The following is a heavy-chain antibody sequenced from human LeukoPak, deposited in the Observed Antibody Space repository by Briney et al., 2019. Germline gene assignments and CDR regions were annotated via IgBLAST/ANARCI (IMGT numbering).Heavy chain of an antibody. CDR1: GGSFSGYY. CDR3: ARELVRGLRSAGLSYYFEY. CDR2: INHSGST. Sequence: SETLSLTCAVYGGSFSGYYWSWIRQPPGKGLEWIGEINHSGSTNYNPSLKSRVTISVDTSKNQFSLKLSSVTAADTAVYYCARELVRGLRSAGLSYYFEYWGQGTLVTVSS. D-gene: IGHD5-12*01. V-gene: IGHV4-34*01. J-gene: IGHJ4*02.